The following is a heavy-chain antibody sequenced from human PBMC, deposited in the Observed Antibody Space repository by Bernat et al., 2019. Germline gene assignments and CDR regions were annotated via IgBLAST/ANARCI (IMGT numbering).Heavy chain of an antibody. D-gene: IGHD2-15*01. CDR1: GFTFSSYA. Sequence: QVQLVESGGGVVQPGRSLRLSCAASGFTFSSYAMHWVRQAPGKGLEWVAVISYDGSNKYYADSVKGRFTISRDNSKNTLYLQMSSLRAEDTAVYYCARDAVVETPDYYYYGMDVWGQGTTVTVSS. CDR2: ISYDGSNK. J-gene: IGHJ6*02. V-gene: IGHV3-30-3*01. CDR3: ARDAVVETPDYYYYGMDV.